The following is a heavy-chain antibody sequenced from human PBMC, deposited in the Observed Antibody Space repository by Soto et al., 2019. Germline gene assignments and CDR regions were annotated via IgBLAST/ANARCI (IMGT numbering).Heavy chain of an antibody. J-gene: IGHJ2*01. V-gene: IGHV3-73*02. Sequence: EVQLVESGGGLVQPGGSLKLSCAASGFTFSDSAMHWVRHASGKGLEWVGRIRSKGNNYATTYAASVKGRFTISRDDSKKTAYLQMNSLKXXXTAVYXXXXXXXXXSWYFDLWGRGTLVTVSS. CDR3: XXXXXXXSWYFDL. CDR1: GFTFSDSA. CDR2: IRSKGNNYAT.